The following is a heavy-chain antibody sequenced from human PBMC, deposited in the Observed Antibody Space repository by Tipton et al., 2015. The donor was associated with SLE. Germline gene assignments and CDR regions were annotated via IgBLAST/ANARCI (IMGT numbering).Heavy chain of an antibody. CDR2: IRSKAFGGTA. Sequence: RSLRLSCLAAGFTFRDYAMSWVRQDPGKGLEWVGFIRSKAFGGTAKNAASVKGRFSISRHDSKNIDYLQMNSLKTEDTAVYYRTRVGSNSSGYFDSWGQGNLVTVSA. CDR1: GFTFRDYA. CDR3: TRVGSNSSGYFDS. D-gene: IGHD2-15*01. V-gene: IGHV3-49*04. J-gene: IGHJ4*02.